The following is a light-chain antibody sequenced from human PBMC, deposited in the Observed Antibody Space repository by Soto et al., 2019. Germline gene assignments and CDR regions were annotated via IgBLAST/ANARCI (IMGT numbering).Light chain of an antibody. CDR3: QQYDNLPIT. CDR1: QDIKHY. J-gene: IGKJ5*01. V-gene: IGKV1-33*01. Sequence: DIQMTQSRSSLSASVGPRVTITCQARQDIKHYLNWYQQKPGKAPNLMIYDTSVLETGVPSRFSGSKYGTDFNFTISSLQTEDVATYYCQQYDNLPITFGQGTRLEIK. CDR2: DTS.